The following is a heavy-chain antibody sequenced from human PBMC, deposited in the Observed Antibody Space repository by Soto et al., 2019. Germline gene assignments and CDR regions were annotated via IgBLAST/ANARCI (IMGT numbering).Heavy chain of an antibody. CDR3: AREVSSGGYVVGVDS. Sequence: GASVKVSCKASGYTFTSYYMHWVRQAPGQGLEWMGIINPSGGSTSYAQKFQGRVTMTRDTSTSTVYMELSSLRSEDTAVYYCAREVSSGGYVVGVDSWGQGTLVTVSS. J-gene: IGHJ4*02. D-gene: IGHD3-16*01. CDR1: GYTFTSYY. V-gene: IGHV1-46*01. CDR2: INPSGGST.